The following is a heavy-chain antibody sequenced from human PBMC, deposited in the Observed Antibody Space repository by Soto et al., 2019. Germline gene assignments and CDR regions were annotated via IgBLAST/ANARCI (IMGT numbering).Heavy chain of an antibody. CDR2: ISYDGSNK. D-gene: IGHD5-18*01. CDR3: AKHLRTQLWPCLDH. Sequence: GGSLRLSCAASGFTFSSYAMHWVRQAPGKGLEWVAVISYDGSNKYYADSVKGRFTISRDNSKNTLYLQMNSLRAEDTAIYYCAKHLRTQLWPCLDHWGQGPLFTVSS. V-gene: IGHV3-30-3*01. CDR1: GFTFSSYA. J-gene: IGHJ5*02.